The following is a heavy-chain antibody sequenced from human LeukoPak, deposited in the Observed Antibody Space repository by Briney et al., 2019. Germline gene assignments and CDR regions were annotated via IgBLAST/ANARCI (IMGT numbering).Heavy chain of an antibody. V-gene: IGHV4-61*02. CDR2: IYTSGST. D-gene: IGHD4-17*01. J-gene: IGHJ1*01. CDR1: GGSISSGSYY. Sequence: SETLSLTCTVSGGSISSGSYYWNWIRQRAGKGLEWIGRIYTSGSTNYNPSLKSRVTISVDTSKNQFSLKLSSVTAADTAVYYCARGWTGGDYPWPHWGQGTLVTVSS. CDR3: ARGWTGGDYPWPH.